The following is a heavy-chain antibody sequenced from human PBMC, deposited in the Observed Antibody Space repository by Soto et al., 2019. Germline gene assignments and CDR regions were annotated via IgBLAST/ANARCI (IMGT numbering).Heavy chain of an antibody. CDR3: AKIYSGPSEDAFDV. CDR2: ISGRGSST. CDR1: GFRFSTYA. Sequence: EVQLLESGGGFAQPGGSLRLSCAASGFRFSTYAMTWVRLAPGKGLEWVSLISGRGSSTSYADSGKGRFTISSDNSKNMESLEVRILNAEDKAVYYCAKIYSGPSEDAFDVWGQGTRVIVSS. D-gene: IGHD1-26*01. V-gene: IGHV3-23*01. J-gene: IGHJ3*01.